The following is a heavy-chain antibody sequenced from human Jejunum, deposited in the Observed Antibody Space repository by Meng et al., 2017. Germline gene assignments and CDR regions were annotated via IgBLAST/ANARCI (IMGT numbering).Heavy chain of an antibody. CDR2: ISGSGGNT. CDR3: AKGYCTNGVCYFDY. V-gene: IGHV3-23*04. J-gene: IGHJ4*02. CDR1: GFSFSSYA. Sequence: EVQRVESGGGLAQPGGSRRLSWAASGFSFSSYAMSWVRQAPGKGLEWVSTISGSGGNTYYADSVKGRFTISRDNSKNTLYLQMNSLTAEDTAVYYCAKGYCTNGVCYFDYWGQGTLVTVSS. D-gene: IGHD2-8*01.